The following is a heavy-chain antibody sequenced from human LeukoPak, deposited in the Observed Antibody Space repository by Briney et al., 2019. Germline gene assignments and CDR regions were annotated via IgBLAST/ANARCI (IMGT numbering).Heavy chain of an antibody. V-gene: IGHV3-7*03. CDR3: ARGGGLDV. Sequence: GGSLRLSCAASGFTFSSYWMNWARQAPGKGLEWVASINHNGNVNSYVASVKGRFTISRDNAKNSLYLQMSNLRAEDTAVYFCARGGGLDVWGQGATVTVSS. D-gene: IGHD3-16*01. CDR1: GFTFSSYW. J-gene: IGHJ6*02. CDR2: INHNGNVN.